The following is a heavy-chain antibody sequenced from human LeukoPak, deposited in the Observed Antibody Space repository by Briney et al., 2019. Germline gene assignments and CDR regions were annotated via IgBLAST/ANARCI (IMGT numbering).Heavy chain of an antibody. V-gene: IGHV4-31*03. D-gene: IGHD2-2*01. Sequence: PSQTLSLTCTVSGGSISSGGYYWSWIRQHPGKGLEWIGYIYYSGSTYYNPSLKSRVTISVDTSKNQFSLKLSSVTAADTAVYYCARDSARYCSSTSCYPSSWYYYYGMDVWGQGTTVTVSS. J-gene: IGHJ6*02. CDR1: GGSISSGGYY. CDR3: ARDSARYCSSTSCYPSSWYYYYGMDV. CDR2: IYYSGST.